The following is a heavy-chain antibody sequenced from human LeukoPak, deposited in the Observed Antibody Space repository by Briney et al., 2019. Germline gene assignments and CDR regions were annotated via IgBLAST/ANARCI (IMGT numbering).Heavy chain of an antibody. Sequence: GGSPRLSCAASGFTFSNYAMSWVRQAPGKGLEWVSAISGSGGSTYYADSVKGRFTISRDNSKNTLYLQMNSLRAEDTAVYYCATWNDGFDYWGQGTLVTVSS. J-gene: IGHJ4*02. V-gene: IGHV3-23*01. CDR2: ISGSGGST. CDR1: GFTFSNYA. D-gene: IGHD1-1*01. CDR3: ATWNDGFDY.